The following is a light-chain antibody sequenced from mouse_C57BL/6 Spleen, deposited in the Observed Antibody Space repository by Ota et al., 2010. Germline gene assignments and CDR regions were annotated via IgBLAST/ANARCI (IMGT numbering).Light chain of an antibody. Sequence: DIQMTQTTSSLSASLGDRVTISCRASQDNSKYLNWYQQKPDGTVKLLIYYTSTLHSGVPSRFSGSGSGTDYSLTIDNLEQDDIATYFCQQGNTVPFTFGSGTKLEIK. CDR3: QQGNTVPFT. CDR1: QDNSKY. J-gene: IGKJ4*01. V-gene: IGKV10-96*01. CDR2: YTS.